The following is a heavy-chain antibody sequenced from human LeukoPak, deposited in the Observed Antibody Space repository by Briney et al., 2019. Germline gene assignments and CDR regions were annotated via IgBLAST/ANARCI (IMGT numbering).Heavy chain of an antibody. CDR3: ARGQEMAVLGY. CDR1: GFTFGSYS. CDR2: ISSSSSYI. V-gene: IGHV3-21*01. Sequence: GGSLRLSCAASGFTFGSYSMNWVRQAPGKGLEWVSSISSSSSYIYYADSVKGRFTISRDNAKNSLYLQMNSLRAEDTAVYYCARGQEMAVLGYWGQGTLVTVSS. J-gene: IGHJ4*02. D-gene: IGHD5-24*01.